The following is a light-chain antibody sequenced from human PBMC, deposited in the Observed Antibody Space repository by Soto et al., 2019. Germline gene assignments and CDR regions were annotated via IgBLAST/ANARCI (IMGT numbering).Light chain of an antibody. Sequence: EVVLTQSPGTLSLSPGERATLSCRASQSVGSSYLAWYQQKPGQAPRVLIYGTSSRATGIPDRFSGSGSGTDFNLTISRLEPEDFAVYYRQQYTTSSWTFGQGTKVDIK. J-gene: IGKJ1*01. CDR2: GTS. CDR3: QQYTTSSWT. CDR1: QSVGSSY. V-gene: IGKV3-20*01.